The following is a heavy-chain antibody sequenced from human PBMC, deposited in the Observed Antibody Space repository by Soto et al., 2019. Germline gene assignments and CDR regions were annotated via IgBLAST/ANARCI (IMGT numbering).Heavy chain of an antibody. J-gene: IGHJ3*02. CDR1: GFTLRSYD. CDR2: ISGSGGST. D-gene: IGHD5-12*01. Sequence: EVRLLESGGGLVQPGGSLRLSCAASGFTLRSYDMSLVRQAPGKWQELVSAISGSGGSTYYADSVKGRFAISRDNSKITLYLHVNSLRDEDTDVYYCAKMALRTPYAFDIWGQGTMVTVSS. V-gene: IGHV3-23*01. CDR3: AKMALRTPYAFDI.